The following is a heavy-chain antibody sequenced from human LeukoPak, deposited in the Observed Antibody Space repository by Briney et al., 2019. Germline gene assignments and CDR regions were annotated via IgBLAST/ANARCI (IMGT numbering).Heavy chain of an antibody. D-gene: IGHD3-22*01. CDR2: INHSGST. V-gene: IGHV4-34*01. Sequence: NASETLSLTCAVYGGSFSGYYWSWIRQPTGKGLEWIGEINHSGSTNYNPSLKSRVTISVDTSKNQFSLKLSSVTAADTAVYYCARISYYYDSSGYPFDYWGQGTLVTVSS. CDR1: GGSFSGYY. CDR3: ARISYYYDSSGYPFDY. J-gene: IGHJ4*02.